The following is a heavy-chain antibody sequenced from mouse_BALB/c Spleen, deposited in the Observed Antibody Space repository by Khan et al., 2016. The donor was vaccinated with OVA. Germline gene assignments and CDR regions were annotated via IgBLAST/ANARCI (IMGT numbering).Heavy chain of an antibody. D-gene: IGHD4-1*01. CDR1: GFTFSSHG. J-gene: IGHJ2*01. V-gene: IGHV5-6*01. CDR2: ISSGGSYT. CDR3: VGPSWDYCDY. Sequence: EVELVESGGDLVKPGGSLKLSCAASGFTFSSHGMSWVRQTPDKRLEWVATISSGGSYTYYPDSVKARSTISTDNAKNTLYLQMSRLTSEDTAMYYCVGPSWDYCDYWGQGTTLTVSS.